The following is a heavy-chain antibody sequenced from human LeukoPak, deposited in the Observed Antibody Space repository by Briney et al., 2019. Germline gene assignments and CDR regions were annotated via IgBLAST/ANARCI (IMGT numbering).Heavy chain of an antibody. CDR2: IYNSGHT. CDR1: GGSVSNYY. V-gene: IGHV4-59*02. D-gene: IGHD3-16*01. CDR3: ARAGVITGRYFQH. Sequence: SETLSLTCTVSGGSVSNYYWSWIRQPPGKGLEWISDIYNSGHTYYNPFLKSRVTISKDTSKNQLSLKLSAVTAADTAVYCCARAGVITGRYFQHWGQGTLVTVSS. J-gene: IGHJ1*01.